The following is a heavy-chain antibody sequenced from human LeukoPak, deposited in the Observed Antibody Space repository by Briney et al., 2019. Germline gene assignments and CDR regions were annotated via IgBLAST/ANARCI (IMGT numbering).Heavy chain of an antibody. CDR1: GGSISSYY. Sequence: PSETLSLTCTVSGGSISSYYWSWIRQPPGKGLEWIGYISYSGSTNYNPSLKSRVTMSVDTSKNQFSLKLSSVTAADTAVYYRARGMGGPDYWGQGTLATVSS. CDR3: ARGMGGPDY. J-gene: IGHJ4*02. CDR2: ISYSGST. D-gene: IGHD2-15*01. V-gene: IGHV4-59*01.